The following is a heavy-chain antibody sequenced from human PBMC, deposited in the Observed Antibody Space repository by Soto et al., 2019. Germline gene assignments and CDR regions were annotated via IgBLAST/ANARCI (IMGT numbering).Heavy chain of an antibody. CDR3: ARATTVTSGDGMAV. Sequence: ASVKVSCKASGYSFISYGISWVRQAPGQGLEWMGWISGYNGNTNYVQKFQGRVTMTTDTSTSTAYLELRSLRSGDTAVYYCARATTVTSGDGMAVWGQGTTVTVSS. J-gene: IGHJ6*02. D-gene: IGHD4-17*01. V-gene: IGHV1-18*01. CDR1: GYSFISYG. CDR2: ISGYNGNT.